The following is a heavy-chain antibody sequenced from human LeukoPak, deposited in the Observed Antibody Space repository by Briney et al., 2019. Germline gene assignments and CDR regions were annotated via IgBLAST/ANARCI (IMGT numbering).Heavy chain of an antibody. D-gene: IGHD3-22*01. CDR1: GGSIRSFY. J-gene: IGHJ4*02. V-gene: IGHV4-4*07. CDR2: IHTSVGT. Sequence: PSETLSLTCTVSGGSIRSFYWSWIRQPAGKGLEWIGRIHTSVGTNYNPSLKSRITMSVDTSKNQFSLKLSSVTAADTAVYYCARAGDSSGYYYNFDYWGQGTLVIVSS. CDR3: ARAGDSSGYYYNFDY.